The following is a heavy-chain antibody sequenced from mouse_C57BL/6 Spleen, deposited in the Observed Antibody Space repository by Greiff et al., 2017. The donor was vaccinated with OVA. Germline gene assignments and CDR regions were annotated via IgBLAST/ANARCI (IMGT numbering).Heavy chain of an antibody. Sequence: EVKLVESGGGLVQPKGSLKLSCAASGFSFNTYAMNWVRQAPGKGLEWVARIRSKSNNYATYYADSVKDRFTISRDDSESMLYLQMNNLKTEDTAMYYCVIDGYADWYFDVWGTGTTVTVSS. V-gene: IGHV10-1*01. D-gene: IGHD2-3*01. J-gene: IGHJ1*03. CDR2: IRSKSNNYAT. CDR3: VIDGYADWYFDV. CDR1: GFSFNTYA.